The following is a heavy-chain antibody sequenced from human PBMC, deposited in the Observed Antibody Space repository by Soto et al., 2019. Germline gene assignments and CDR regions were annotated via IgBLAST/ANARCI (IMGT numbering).Heavy chain of an antibody. J-gene: IGHJ4*02. Sequence: PGGSLRLSCAASGFTFSSYAMSWVRQAPGKGLEWVSAISGSGGSTYYADSVKGRFTISRDNSKNTLYLQMNSLRAEDTAVYYCAKERPVSIFGVVTKWGYFDYWGQGTMVTVSS. D-gene: IGHD3-3*01. V-gene: IGHV3-23*01. CDR1: GFTFSSYA. CDR3: AKERPVSIFGVVTKWGYFDY. CDR2: ISGSGGST.